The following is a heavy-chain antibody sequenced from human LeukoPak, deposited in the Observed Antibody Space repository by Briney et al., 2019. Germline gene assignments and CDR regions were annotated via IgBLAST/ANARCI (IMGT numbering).Heavy chain of an antibody. V-gene: IGHV1-46*01. J-gene: IGHJ3*02. CDR2: INPSGGST. D-gene: IGHD2-21*01. CDR3: ARDAAYCGGDCSTDAFDI. CDR1: GYTFTSYD. Sequence: ASVKVSCKASGYTFTSYDINWVRQAPGQGLEWMGIINPSGGSTSYAQKFQGRVTMTRDTSTSTVCMELSSLRSEDTAVYYCARDAAYCGGDCSTDAFDIWGQGTMVTVSS.